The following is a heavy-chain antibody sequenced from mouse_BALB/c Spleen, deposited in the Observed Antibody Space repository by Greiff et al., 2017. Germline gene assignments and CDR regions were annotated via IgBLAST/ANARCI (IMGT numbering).Heavy chain of an antibody. CDR3: ARAYDYDARSWFAY. D-gene: IGHD2-4*01. J-gene: IGHJ3*01. CDR2: ISDGGSYT. CDR1: GFTFSDYY. V-gene: IGHV5-4*02. Sequence: EVHLVESGGGLVKPGGSLKLSCAASGFTFSDYYMYWVRQTPEKRLEWVATISDGGSYTYYPDSVKGRFTISRDNAKNNLYLQMSSLKSEDTAMYYCARAYDYDARSWFAYWGQGTLVTVSA.